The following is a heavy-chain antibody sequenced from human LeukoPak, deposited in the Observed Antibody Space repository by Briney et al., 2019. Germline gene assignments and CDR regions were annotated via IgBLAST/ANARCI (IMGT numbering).Heavy chain of an antibody. D-gene: IGHD5-24*01. V-gene: IGHV4-59*01. CDR1: GGSISSYY. Sequence: SETLSLTCTVSGGSISSYYWSWIRQPPGKGLEWIGYIYYSGSTNYNPSLKSRVTISVDTSKDQFSLKLSSMTAADTAVYYCARMAKGFDYWGQGTLVTVSS. CDR3: ARMAKGFDY. J-gene: IGHJ4*02. CDR2: IYYSGST.